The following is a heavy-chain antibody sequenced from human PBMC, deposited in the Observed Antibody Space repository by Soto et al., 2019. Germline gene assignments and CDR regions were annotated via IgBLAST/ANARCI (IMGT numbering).Heavy chain of an antibody. CDR2: ISSNGGST. J-gene: IGHJ4*02. CDR1: GFTFSSYA. Sequence: GGSLILSCAASGFTFSSYAMHWVRQAPGKGLEYVSAISSNGGSTYYANSVKGRFTISRDNSKNTLYLQMGSLRAEDMAVYYCARTPSGATLFDYWGQGTLVTVSS. CDR3: ARTPSGATLFDY. V-gene: IGHV3-64*01. D-gene: IGHD1-26*01.